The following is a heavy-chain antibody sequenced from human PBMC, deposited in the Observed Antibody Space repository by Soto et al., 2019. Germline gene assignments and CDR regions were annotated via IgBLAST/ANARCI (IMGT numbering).Heavy chain of an antibody. J-gene: IGHJ6*02. V-gene: IGHV3-30*18. Sequence: QVQLVESGGGVVQPGRSLRLSCAASGFTFSSYGMHWVRQAPGKGLEWVAVISYDGSNKYYADSVKGRFTISRDNSKNTLYLQMNSLRAEDTAVYYCAKATTLLWFGENGSGMDVWGQGTTVTVSS. CDR2: ISYDGSNK. CDR1: GFTFSSYG. D-gene: IGHD3-10*01. CDR3: AKATTLLWFGENGSGMDV.